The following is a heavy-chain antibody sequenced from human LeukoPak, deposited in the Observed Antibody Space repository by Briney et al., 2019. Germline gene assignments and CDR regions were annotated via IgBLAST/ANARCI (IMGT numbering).Heavy chain of an antibody. D-gene: IGHD3-22*01. CDR3: ARELYYYDSSGYYGSWYIDL. CDR1: GFTFDDYA. V-gene: IGHV3-20*01. J-gene: IGHJ2*01. CDR2: INWIGGRT. Sequence: GGSLRLSCAASGFTFDDYAMSWVRQTPGKGLEWVSGINWIGGRTGYADSVKGRFTISRDNAKNLLYLQMNSLRAEDTAFYHCARELYYYDSSGYYGSWYIDLWGRGTLVTVSS.